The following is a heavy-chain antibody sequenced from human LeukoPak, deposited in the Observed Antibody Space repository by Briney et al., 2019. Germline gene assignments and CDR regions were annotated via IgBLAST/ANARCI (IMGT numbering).Heavy chain of an antibody. J-gene: IGHJ4*02. CDR3: ARDGSGSYLQYYFDY. CDR2: IWYDGSNK. CDR1: GFTFSSYG. Sequence: GRSLRLSCAASGFTFSSYGMHWVRQAPGKGPEWVAVIWYDGSNKYYADSVKGRFTISRDNSKNTLYLQMNSLRAEDTAVYYCARDGSGSYLQYYFDYWGQGTLVTVSS. V-gene: IGHV3-33*01. D-gene: IGHD1-26*01.